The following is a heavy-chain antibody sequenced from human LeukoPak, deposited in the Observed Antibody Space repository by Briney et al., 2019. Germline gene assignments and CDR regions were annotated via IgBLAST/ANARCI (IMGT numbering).Heavy chain of an antibody. J-gene: IGHJ4*02. CDR3: ARDWEGATLGDYFDY. CDR1: GYTFTSYY. V-gene: IGHV1-46*01. CDR2: INPSGGST. D-gene: IGHD1-26*01. Sequence: ASVKVSCKASGYTFTSYYMHWVRQAPGQGLEWMGIINPSGGSTSYAQKFQGRVTMTRDMSTSTVYMELSSLRSEDTAVYYCARDWEGATLGDYFDYWGQGTLVTVSS.